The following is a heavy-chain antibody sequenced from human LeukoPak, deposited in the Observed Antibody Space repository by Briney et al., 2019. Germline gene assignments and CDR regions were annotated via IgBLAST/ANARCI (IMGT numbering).Heavy chain of an antibody. CDR1: GFTFSSYW. D-gene: IGHD2-2*01. J-gene: IGHJ5*02. Sequence: PGGSLRLSCAASGFTFSSYWMSWVRQAPGKGLEWVANIKQDGSAKYYVDSVKGRFTISRDNAKNSLYLQMNSLRAEDTAVYYCARGWAQLLFYGNWFDPWGQGTLVTVSS. CDR2: IKQDGSAK. V-gene: IGHV3-7*01. CDR3: ARGWAQLLFYGNWFDP.